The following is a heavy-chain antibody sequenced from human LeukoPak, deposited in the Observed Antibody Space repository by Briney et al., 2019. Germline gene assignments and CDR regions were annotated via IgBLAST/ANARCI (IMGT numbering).Heavy chain of an antibody. CDR1: GFTFSSYS. V-gene: IGHV3-21*01. CDR2: ISSSSSYI. J-gene: IGHJ4*02. Sequence: PGGSLRLSCAASGFTFSSYSMNWVRQAPRKGLEWVSSISSSSSYIYYADSVKGRFTISRDNAKNSLYLQMNSLRAKDTAVYYCARGGDSGGYYFDYWGQGTLVTVSS. D-gene: IGHD2-15*01. CDR3: ARGGDSGGYYFDY.